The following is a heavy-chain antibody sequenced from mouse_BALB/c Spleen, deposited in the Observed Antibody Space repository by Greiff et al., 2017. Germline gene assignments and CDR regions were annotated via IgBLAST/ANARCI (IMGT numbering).Heavy chain of an antibody. J-gene: IGHJ4*01. CDR1: GYTFTSYT. V-gene: IGHV1-4*01. CDR3: AMFNYGNAMDY. CDR2: INPCSGYT. D-gene: IGHD2-1*01. Sequence: QVQLQQSGAELVRPGASVKMSCKASGYTFTSYTLHWVKQRPGQGLEWIGYINPCSGYTNYNQKFKDKTTLTADKSTSTAYMQLSSLTSEDSAVYYCAMFNYGNAMDYWGQGTSVTVSS.